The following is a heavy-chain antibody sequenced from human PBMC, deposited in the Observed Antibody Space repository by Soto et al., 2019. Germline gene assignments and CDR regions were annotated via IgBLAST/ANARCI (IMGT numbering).Heavy chain of an antibody. D-gene: IGHD2-15*01. CDR1: GGSISSGDYY. Sequence: QVQLQESGPGPVKPSQTLSLSCSVSGGSISSGDYYWSWIRQPPGKGLEWIGYIYYTGSTYYNPSLKCRVTRSVDTSKNQFSPNLRSVTAADTAVYYCASVGYCSCDTCYLAWFDPWGRGTQVTVSS. CDR2: IYYTGST. CDR3: ASVGYCSCDTCYLAWFDP. J-gene: IGHJ5*02. V-gene: IGHV4-30-4*01.